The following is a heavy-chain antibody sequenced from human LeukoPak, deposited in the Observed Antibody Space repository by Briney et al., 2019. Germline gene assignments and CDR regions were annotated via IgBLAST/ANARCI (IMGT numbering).Heavy chain of an antibody. V-gene: IGHV4-39*07. CDR1: GGSISSTSYY. J-gene: IGHJ4*02. CDR3: ARDRPAAMFDY. D-gene: IGHD2-2*01. Sequence: SETLSLTCSVSGGSISSTSYYWGWIRQPPGKGMEWIGSIHYTGNTYYNPSLKSRVTISVDTSKNQFSLKLSSVTAADTAVYYCARDRPAAMFDYWGQGTLVTVSS. CDR2: IHYTGNT.